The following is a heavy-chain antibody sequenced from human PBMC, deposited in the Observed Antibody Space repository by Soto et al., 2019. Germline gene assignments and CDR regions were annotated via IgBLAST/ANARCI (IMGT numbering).Heavy chain of an antibody. CDR3: ARATYYYGSGSFAY. D-gene: IGHD3-10*01. CDR1: VGSISSGDYY. V-gene: IGHV4-30-4*01. J-gene: IGHJ4*01. CDR2: IFYLGST. Sequence: PSGTLSPTCRVSVGSISSGDYYGTWIRQPPGKGLEWIGYIFYLGSTDYNPSLKSRVTISAATSKRTFSPTLSPVTAADSEVYYCARATYYYGSGSFAYWGHGTLVTVSS.